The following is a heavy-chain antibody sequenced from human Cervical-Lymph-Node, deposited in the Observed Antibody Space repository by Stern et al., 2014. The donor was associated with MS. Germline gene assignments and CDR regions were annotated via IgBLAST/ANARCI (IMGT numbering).Heavy chain of an antibody. CDR3: ARGRDGYKSHFDY. CDR2: IYYSGST. D-gene: IGHD5-24*01. J-gene: IGHJ4*02. CDR1: GGSISSGGYY. V-gene: IGHV4-31*03. Sequence: QLQLQESGPGLVKPSQTLSLTCTVSGGSISSGGYYWSWIRQHPGKGLEWIGYIYYSGSTYYNPSLTSRVTISVDTSKNQFSLKLSSVTAADTAVYYCARGRDGYKSHFDYWGQGTLVTVSS.